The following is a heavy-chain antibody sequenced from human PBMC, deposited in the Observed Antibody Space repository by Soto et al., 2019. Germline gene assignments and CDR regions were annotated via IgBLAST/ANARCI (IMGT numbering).Heavy chain of an antibody. CDR1: GFTFDDYA. Sequence: HPGGSLRLSCAASGFTFDDYAMHWVRQAPGKGLEWVSGINWNSDTIGYADSVKGRFTVSRDNAKGSLLLQMSSLRAEDTAVYFCAMSNSNDLYYHFESWGQGTTVTVSS. J-gene: IGHJ6*02. D-gene: IGHD3-22*01. V-gene: IGHV3-9*01. CDR3: AMSNSNDLYYHFES. CDR2: INWNSDTI.